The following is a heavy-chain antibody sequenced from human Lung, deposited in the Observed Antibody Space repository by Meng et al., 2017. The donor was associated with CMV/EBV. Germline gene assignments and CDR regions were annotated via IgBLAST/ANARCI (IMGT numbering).Heavy chain of an antibody. V-gene: IGHV4-38-2*02. CDR3: ARGWGAALDY. D-gene: IGHD1-26*01. Sequence: SETLSLTCTVSGYSISSGNYWGWIRQPPGKGLERIGSFYHTGSTSYNPSLKSRVTISLDTSKNQFSLKLTSVTAADTAVYYCARGWGAALDYWGQGTLVTFSS. J-gene: IGHJ4*02. CDR2: FYHTGST. CDR1: GYSISSGNY.